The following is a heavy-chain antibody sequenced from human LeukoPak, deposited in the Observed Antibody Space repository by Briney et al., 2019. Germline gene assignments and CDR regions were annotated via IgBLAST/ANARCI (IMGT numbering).Heavy chain of an antibody. CDR1: GFTFSTYA. Sequence: PGGSLRISCAASGFTFSTYAMTWVRQAPGKGLERVSTISSGADYTYYADSVKGRFTISRDNSKSTLYLQMNSLRAEDTAVYYCAREPNNVVTPAGFDYWGQGTLVTVSS. D-gene: IGHD2-2*01. V-gene: IGHV3-23*01. J-gene: IGHJ4*02. CDR2: ISSGADYT. CDR3: AREPNNVVTPAGFDY.